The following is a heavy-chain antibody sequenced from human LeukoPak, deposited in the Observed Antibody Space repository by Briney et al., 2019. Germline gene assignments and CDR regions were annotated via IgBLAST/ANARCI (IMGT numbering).Heavy chain of an antibody. V-gene: IGHV1-69*13. CDR2: IIPIFGTA. CDR1: GGTFSSYA. Sequence: GASVKVSCKASGGTFSSYAISWVRQAPGQGLEWMGGIIPIFGTANYAQKFQGRVTITADESTSTAYMELSSLRSEDTAVYYCASVYYDSSGYYQHDYWGQGTLVTVSS. J-gene: IGHJ4*02. CDR3: ASVYYDSSGYYQHDY. D-gene: IGHD3-22*01.